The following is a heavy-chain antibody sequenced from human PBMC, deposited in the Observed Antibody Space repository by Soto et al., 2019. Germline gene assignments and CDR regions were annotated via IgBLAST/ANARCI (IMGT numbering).Heavy chain of an antibody. CDR2: IIPIFGTA. Sequence: SVKVSCKASGGTFSSYAISWVRQAPGQGLEWMGGIIPIFGTANYAQKFQGRVTITADESTSTAYMELSSLRSEDTAVYYCARGTTSGSYFSGRYYYYDMDVWGKGTTVTVSS. CDR3: ARGTTSGSYFSGRYYYYDMDV. D-gene: IGHD3-10*01. V-gene: IGHV1-69*13. CDR1: GGTFSSYA. J-gene: IGHJ6*03.